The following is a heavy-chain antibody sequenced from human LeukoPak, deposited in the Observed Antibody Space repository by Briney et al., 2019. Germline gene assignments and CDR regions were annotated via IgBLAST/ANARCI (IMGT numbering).Heavy chain of an antibody. CDR3: ARGRIFDWLLDY. Sequence: GATVKVSCKASGYTFTGYYMHWERQAPGQGLEWMGWINPNSGGTNYAQKFQGGVTMTRDTSISTAYMELSRLRSDDTAVYYCARGRIFDWLLDYWGQGTLVTVSS. J-gene: IGHJ4*02. CDR2: INPNSGGT. CDR1: GYTFTGYY. D-gene: IGHD3-9*01. V-gene: IGHV1-2*02.